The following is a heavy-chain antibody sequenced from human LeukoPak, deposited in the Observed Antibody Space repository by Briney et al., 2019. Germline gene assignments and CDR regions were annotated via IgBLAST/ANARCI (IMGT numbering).Heavy chain of an antibody. V-gene: IGHV3-23*01. CDR2: ISPGGGTI. J-gene: IGHJ4*02. D-gene: IGHD6-25*01. CDR3: AKATAATTYFDH. CDR1: GFTFSNFA. Sequence: GSLRLSCAVSGFTFSNFAMSWVRQTPGKGLEWVSAISPGGGTIFYADSVKGRFPVSRDNSANTLYLQINNLRAEDTAVYYCAKATAATTYFDHWGQGTRVTVSS.